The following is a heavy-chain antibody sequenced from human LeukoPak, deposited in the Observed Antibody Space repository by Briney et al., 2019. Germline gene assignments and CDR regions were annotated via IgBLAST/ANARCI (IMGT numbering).Heavy chain of an antibody. J-gene: IGHJ4*02. CDR1: GFTFRNYY. CDR2: IKQDGSEK. V-gene: IGHV3-7*01. Sequence: PGGSLRLSCAASGFTFRNYYMSWVRQAPGKGLEWVANIKQDGSEKYYLDSVKGRFTIFRDNAKNSLHLQMNSLRAEDTAVYYCARESQDYWGQGTLVTVSS. CDR3: ARESQDY.